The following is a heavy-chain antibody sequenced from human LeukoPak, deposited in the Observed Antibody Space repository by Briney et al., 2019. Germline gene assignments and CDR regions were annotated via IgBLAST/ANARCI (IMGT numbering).Heavy chain of an antibody. CDR2: IYYSGST. Sequence: SETLSLTCTVSGGSISSSSYYWGWIRQPPGKGLEWIGSIYYSGSTYYNPSLKSRVTISVDTSKNQFSLKLSSVTAADTAVYYCARSLAAAGSSGKYGMDVWGQGTTVTVSS. CDR1: GGSISSSSYY. CDR3: ARSLAAAGSSGKYGMDV. J-gene: IGHJ6*02. V-gene: IGHV4-39*01. D-gene: IGHD6-13*01.